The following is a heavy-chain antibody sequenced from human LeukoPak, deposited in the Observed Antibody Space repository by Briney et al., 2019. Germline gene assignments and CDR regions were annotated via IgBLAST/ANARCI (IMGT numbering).Heavy chain of an antibody. CDR1: AFTFSSYA. J-gene: IGHJ4*02. CDR2: ISGSGGST. CDR3: ARSTGYQLLLYFDY. D-gene: IGHD2-2*01. V-gene: IGHV3-23*01. Sequence: GGSLRLSCAASAFTFSSYAMSWVRQAPGKGLEWVSGISGSGGSTYYADSVKGRFTISRDNSKNTLYLQMNSLRAEDTAVYYCARSTGYQLLLYFDYWGQGTLVTVSS.